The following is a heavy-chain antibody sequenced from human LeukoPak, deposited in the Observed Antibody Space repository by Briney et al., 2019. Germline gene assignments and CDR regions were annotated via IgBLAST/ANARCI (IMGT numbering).Heavy chain of an antibody. J-gene: IGHJ5*02. V-gene: IGHV3-23*01. Sequence: TGGSLRLSCAVSGFAFGSEAMSWVRQAPGKGLEWVSAISGSGGSTYYADSVKGRFTISRDNSKNTLYLQMNSLRAEDTAVYYCARDIGDGFDPWGQGTLVTVSS. CDR1: GFAFGSEA. CDR2: ISGSGGST. CDR3: ARDIGDGFDP. D-gene: IGHD4-17*01.